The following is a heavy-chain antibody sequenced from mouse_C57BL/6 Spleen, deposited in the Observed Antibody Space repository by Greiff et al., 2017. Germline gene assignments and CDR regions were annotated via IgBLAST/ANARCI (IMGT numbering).Heavy chain of an antibody. CDR2: ISSGSSTI. D-gene: IGHD1-1*01. Sequence: DVMLVESGGGLVKPGGSLKLSCAASGFTFSDYGMHWVRQAPEKGLEWVAYISSGSSTIYYADTVKGRFTISRDNAKNTLFLQMTSLRSEDTAMYYCARGAYYYGSSYYWYFDVWGTGTTVTVSS. CDR3: ARGAYYYGSSYYWYFDV. V-gene: IGHV5-17*01. CDR1: GFTFSDYG. J-gene: IGHJ1*03.